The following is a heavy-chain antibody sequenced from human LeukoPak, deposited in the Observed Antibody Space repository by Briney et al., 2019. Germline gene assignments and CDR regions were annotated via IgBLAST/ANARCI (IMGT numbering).Heavy chain of an antibody. D-gene: IGHD4-23*01. V-gene: IGHV4-59*01. CDR2: IYYSGST. J-gene: IGHJ4*02. CDR3: AREPGDGGNGYFDY. Sequence: PSETLSLTCTVSGGSISSYYWSWIRQPPGKGLEWLGYIYYSGSTSYNPSLKSRVTISVDTSKNQFSLKVSSVTAADTAVYYCAREPGDGGNGYFDYWGQGTLVTVSS. CDR1: GGSISSYY.